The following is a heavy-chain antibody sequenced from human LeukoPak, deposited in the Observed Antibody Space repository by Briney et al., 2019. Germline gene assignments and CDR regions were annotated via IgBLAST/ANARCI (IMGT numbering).Heavy chain of an antibody. CDR3: AKGEVTPGDGYYGMDV. Sequence: PGGSLRLSCAASGFTFSSYWMHWVRQAPGRGLVWVSRINSDGSSTSYADSVKGRFTISRDNSKNSLYLQMNSLRTEDTALYYCAKGEVTPGDGYYGMDVWGQGTTVTVSS. D-gene: IGHD3-10*01. CDR2: INSDGSST. CDR1: GFTFSSYW. V-gene: IGHV3-74*01. J-gene: IGHJ6*02.